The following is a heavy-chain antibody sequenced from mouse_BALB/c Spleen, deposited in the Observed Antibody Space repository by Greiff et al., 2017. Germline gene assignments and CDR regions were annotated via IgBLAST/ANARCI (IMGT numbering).Heavy chain of an antibody. CDR3: ARVSGTEWCFDV. CDR1: GYTFSSYW. J-gene: IGHJ1*01. CDR2: ILPGSGST. D-gene: IGHD4-1*01. V-gene: IGHV1-9*01. Sequence: QVQLQQSGAELLKPGASVKISCKATGYTFSSYWIEWVKQRPGHGLEWIGEILPGSGSTNYNEKFKGKATFTADTSSNTAYMQLSSLTSEDSAVYYCARVSGTEWCFDVWGAGTTVTVSS.